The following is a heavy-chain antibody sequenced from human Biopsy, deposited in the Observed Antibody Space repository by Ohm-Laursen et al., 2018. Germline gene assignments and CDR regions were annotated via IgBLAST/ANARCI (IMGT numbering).Heavy chain of an antibody. D-gene: IGHD2-15*01. V-gene: IGHV3-23*01. CDR1: GFTFDNYA. CDR2: LSGSGGST. J-gene: IGHJ3*02. Sequence: SLRLSCSASGFTFDNYAMHWVRQAPGKGLEWVSGLSGSGGSTFYADSVRGRFTISRDNSENTLYLQMNSLRAEDTAVYYCAKGQVVVGAFDIWGQGTVVTVSS. CDR3: AKGQVVVGAFDI.